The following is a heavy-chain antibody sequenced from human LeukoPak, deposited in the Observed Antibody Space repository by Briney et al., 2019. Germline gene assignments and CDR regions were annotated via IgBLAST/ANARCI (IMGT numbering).Heavy chain of an antibody. CDR3: ARDRSTVNYYYYGMDV. Sequence: GGSLRLSCAASGFTFSSYSMNGGRQAPGKGLEWVSSISSSSSYIYYADSVKGRFTISRDNAKNSLYLQMNSLRAEDTAVYYCARDRSTVNYYYYGMDVWGQGTTVTVSS. CDR1: GFTFSSYS. V-gene: IGHV3-21*01. J-gene: IGHJ6*02. CDR2: ISSSSSYI. D-gene: IGHD4-17*01.